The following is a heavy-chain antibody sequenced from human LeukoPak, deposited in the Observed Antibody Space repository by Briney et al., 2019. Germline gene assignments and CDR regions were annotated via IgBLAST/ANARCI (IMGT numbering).Heavy chain of an antibody. D-gene: IGHD6-19*01. Sequence: ASVKVSCKASGYTFTSYGISWVRQAPGQGLEWMGWISAYNGNTNYAQKLQGRVTMTTDTSTSTAYMELRSLRSDDTAVYYCARDLKVGWARFLQCYFDYWGQGTLVTVSS. J-gene: IGHJ4*02. CDR3: ARDLKVGWARFLQCYFDY. V-gene: IGHV1-18*01. CDR2: ISAYNGNT. CDR1: GYTFTSYG.